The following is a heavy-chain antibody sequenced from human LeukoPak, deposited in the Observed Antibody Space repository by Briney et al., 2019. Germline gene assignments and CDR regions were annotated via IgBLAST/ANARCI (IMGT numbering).Heavy chain of an antibody. CDR3: ARARLKDSSSASYQYYYLDV. D-gene: IGHD6-6*01. V-gene: IGHV3-64*02. Sequence: GGSLRLSCAASGFTFSSYAMHWVRQAPGKGLEYVSAINSNGGNRHYADSVKGRFSISRDNSKNTLCLQMGGLRVEDMAVYYCARARLKDSSSASYQYYYLDVWGKGTTVTVSS. CDR2: INSNGGNR. CDR1: GFTFSSYA. J-gene: IGHJ6*03.